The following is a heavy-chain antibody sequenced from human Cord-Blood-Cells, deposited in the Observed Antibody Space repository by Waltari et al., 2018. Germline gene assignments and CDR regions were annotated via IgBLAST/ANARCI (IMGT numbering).Heavy chain of an antibody. V-gene: IGHV4-34*01. CDR3: ARVSLVTAGDY. Sequence: QVQLQQWGAGLLKPSETLSLPCAGYGGSFSGYYLSWIRQPPGKGMECIGEINHSGSTNYNPSLKSRVTISVDTSKNQFSLKLSSVTAADTAVYYCARVSLVTAGDYWGQGTLVTVSS. CDR1: GGSFSGYY. D-gene: IGHD2-21*02. J-gene: IGHJ4*02. CDR2: INHSGST.